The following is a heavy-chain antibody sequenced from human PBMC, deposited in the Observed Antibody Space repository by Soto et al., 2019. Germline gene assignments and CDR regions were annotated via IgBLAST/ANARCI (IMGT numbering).Heavy chain of an antibody. Sequence: EVQLLESGGGLVQPGGSLRLSCAASGFTFSNYAISWVRQAPGKGLEWVSGISVSGDRTYYAESMKGRFTISRDSSKNTLYLQINSLRDEDTAVYYCAKALSPNCAGPSCPYGMDVWGQGTTVTVSS. J-gene: IGHJ6*02. CDR2: ISVSGDRT. V-gene: IGHV3-23*01. D-gene: IGHD2-15*01. CDR1: GFTFSNYA. CDR3: AKALSPNCAGPSCPYGMDV.